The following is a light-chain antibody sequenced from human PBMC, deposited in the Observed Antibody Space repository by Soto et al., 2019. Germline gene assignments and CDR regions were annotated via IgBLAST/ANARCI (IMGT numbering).Light chain of an antibody. Sequence: EVVLTQSPATLSLSPGERATLSCRASESIGAYLAWYQHRPGQPPRLLIYDASNRAADIPPTFSASGSGTDFTLTISSLEPEDFALYYCQQRSNWPLFTFGPGTRVDL. CDR3: QQRSNWPLFT. J-gene: IGKJ3*01. CDR1: ESIGAY. CDR2: DAS. V-gene: IGKV3-11*01.